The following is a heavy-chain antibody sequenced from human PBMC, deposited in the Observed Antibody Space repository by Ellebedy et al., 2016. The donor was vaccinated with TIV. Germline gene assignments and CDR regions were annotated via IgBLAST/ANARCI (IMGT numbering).Heavy chain of an antibody. CDR3: ARFITMVVVVMPSDAFDI. V-gene: IGHV4-59*08. J-gene: IGHJ3*02. CDR2: IYYSGST. Sequence: MPGGSLRLSCTVSGGFISNYYWSWIRQPPGKGLEWIGYIYYSGSTYYNPSLKSRVSISVDTSKNQFSLKLSSVTAADTAVYYCARFITMVVVVMPSDAFDIWGQGTMVTVSS. CDR1: GGFISNYY. D-gene: IGHD3-22*01.